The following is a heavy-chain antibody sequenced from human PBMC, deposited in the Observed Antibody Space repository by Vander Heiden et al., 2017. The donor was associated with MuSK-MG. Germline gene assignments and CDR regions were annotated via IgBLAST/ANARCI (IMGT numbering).Heavy chain of an antibody. CDR2: ISSSSSYI. CDR3: ARVCRIKAMGYYFYGMDV. Sequence: EVQLVESGGGLVKPGGSLRLSCAASGFTFSIYSMNWVRQAPGKGLEWVSSISSSSSYIYYADSVKGRFTISRDNAKNSLYLQMNSLRAEDTAVYYCARVCRIKAMGYYFYGMDVWGLGTTVTVSS. J-gene: IGHJ6*02. V-gene: IGHV3-21*01. CDR1: GFTFSIYS. D-gene: IGHD5-18*01.